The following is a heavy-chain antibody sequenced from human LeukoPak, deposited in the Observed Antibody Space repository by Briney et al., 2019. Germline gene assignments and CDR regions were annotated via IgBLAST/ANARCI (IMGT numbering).Heavy chain of an antibody. CDR2: TNPSGGST. Sequence: ASVKVSFKASGYTFTSYYMHWVRQAPGQGLEWMGVTNPSGGSTSYAQKFQGRVTMTRDTSTSTVYMELSSLRSEDTAVYYCARDGIQPLAFEIWGQGTMVTVSS. CDR1: GYTFTSYY. J-gene: IGHJ3*02. CDR3: ARDGIQPLAFEI. V-gene: IGHV1-46*01. D-gene: IGHD5-18*01.